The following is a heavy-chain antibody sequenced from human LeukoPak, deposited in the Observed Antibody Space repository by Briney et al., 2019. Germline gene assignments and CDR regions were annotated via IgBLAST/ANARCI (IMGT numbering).Heavy chain of an antibody. CDR1: GFTFSSYS. CDR2: ISSSSSYI. CDR3: AKETSITGAGDF. J-gene: IGHJ4*02. D-gene: IGHD1-20*01. V-gene: IGHV3-21*04. Sequence: PGGSLRLSCAASGFTFSSYSMNWVRQAPGKGLEWVSSISSSSSYIYYADSVKGRFTNSRDNSKNTLYLQMHSLRAEDTAVYYCAKETSITGAGDFWGQGALVTVSS.